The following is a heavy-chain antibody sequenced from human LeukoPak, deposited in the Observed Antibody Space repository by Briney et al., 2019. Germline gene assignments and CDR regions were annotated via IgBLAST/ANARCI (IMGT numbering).Heavy chain of an antibody. Sequence: GGSLRLSCAASGLTVSNNYMNWVRQAPEKGLEWVSIIYSGGSAYYPDSVKGRFTISRDNSKNTLYLQMNSLKAEDTAVYYCARGLVTTGTDAFDIWGQGTMVIVSS. CDR3: ARGLVTTGTDAFDI. J-gene: IGHJ3*02. CDR2: IYSGGSA. D-gene: IGHD4-17*01. CDR1: GLTVSNNY. V-gene: IGHV3-66*01.